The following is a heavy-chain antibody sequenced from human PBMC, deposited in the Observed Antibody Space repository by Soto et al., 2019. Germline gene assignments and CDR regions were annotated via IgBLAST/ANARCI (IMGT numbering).Heavy chain of an antibody. V-gene: IGHV1-69*04. CDR2: IIPILGIA. J-gene: IGHJ6*03. CDR1: GGTFSSYT. CDR3: AREEYSSSWCHYYYYYMDV. D-gene: IGHD6-13*01. Sequence: SVKVSCKASGGTFSSYTISWVRQAPGQGLEWMGRIIPILGIANYAQKFQGRVTITADKSTSTAYMELSSLRSEDTAVYYCAREEYSSSWCHYYYYYMDVWGKGTTVTVSS.